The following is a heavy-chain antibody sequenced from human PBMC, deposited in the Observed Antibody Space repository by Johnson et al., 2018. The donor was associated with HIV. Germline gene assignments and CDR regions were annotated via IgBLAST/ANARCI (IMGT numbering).Heavy chain of an antibody. CDR3: ARDGRDMVTRGAFDI. Sequence: QVQLVESGGGVVQPGRSLRLSCAASGFTFSSYAMHWVRQAPGKGLEWVSVIYSGGSTYYADSVKGRFTISRDNSKNTLYLQMNSLRAEDTAVYYCARDGRDMVTRGAFDIWGQGTVVTVSS. CDR2: IYSGGST. V-gene: IGHV3-NL1*01. CDR1: GFTFSSYA. D-gene: IGHD5-18*01. J-gene: IGHJ3*02.